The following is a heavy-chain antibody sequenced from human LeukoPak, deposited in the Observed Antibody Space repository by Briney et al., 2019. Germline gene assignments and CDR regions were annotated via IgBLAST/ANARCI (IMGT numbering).Heavy chain of an antibody. CDR3: ATERHPFLRGIINPEY. CDR1: GFTFSSYA. J-gene: IGHJ4*02. V-gene: IGHV3-30*01. D-gene: IGHD3-10*01. Sequence: PGGSLRLSCAASGFTFSSYAMHWVRQAPGKGLEWVAVISYDGSNKYYGDSVKGRFTISRDNSKNTVSLQMFSLTAEDTAVYYCATERHPFLRGIINPEYWGQGTLVTVSS. CDR2: ISYDGSNK.